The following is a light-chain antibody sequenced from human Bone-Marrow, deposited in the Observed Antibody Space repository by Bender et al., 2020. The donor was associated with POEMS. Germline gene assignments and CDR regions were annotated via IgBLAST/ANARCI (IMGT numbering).Light chain of an antibody. Sequence: QPMLTQPPSVSGALGQRVTISCTGTTSNIGAGYDVHWYQHLPGTAPKLLIYGNNNRPSGVPDRFSGSKSGTSASLAITGLQAEDEADYYCQSYDYSLSGYEVFGGGTKLTV. CDR1: TSNIGAGYD. CDR2: GNN. V-gene: IGLV1-40*01. J-gene: IGLJ2*01. CDR3: QSYDYSLSGYEV.